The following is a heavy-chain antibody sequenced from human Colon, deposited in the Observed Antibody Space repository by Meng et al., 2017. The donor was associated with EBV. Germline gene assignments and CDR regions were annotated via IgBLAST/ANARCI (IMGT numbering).Heavy chain of an antibody. CDR2: ININTWNP. D-gene: IGHD6-19*01. CDR1: GYTFTSSS. CDR3: ARGNGWRFDY. J-gene: IGHJ4*02. Sequence: VQLVQSGSELKKPGESWKVSCQAAGYTFTSSSMNWVRHAPGQGLEWMGWININTWNPTYAQGFTGRFVFSLDTSVSTTYLQIDSLKADDTAVYYCARGNGWRFDYWGQGTLVTVSS. V-gene: IGHV7-4-1*01.